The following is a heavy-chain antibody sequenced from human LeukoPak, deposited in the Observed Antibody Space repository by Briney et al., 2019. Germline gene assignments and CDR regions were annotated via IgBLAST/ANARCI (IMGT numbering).Heavy chain of an antibody. D-gene: IGHD3-22*01. J-gene: IGHJ4*02. Sequence: GGSLRLSCAASGFTFSSYGMSWVRQAPGKGLEWVSAISGSGGSTYYADSVKGRFTISRDNSKNTLYLQMNSLRAEDTAVYYCATVGGDSSGYYLLDYWGQGTLVTVSS. CDR1: GFTFSSYG. CDR3: ATVGGDSSGYYLLDY. V-gene: IGHV3-23*01. CDR2: ISGSGGST.